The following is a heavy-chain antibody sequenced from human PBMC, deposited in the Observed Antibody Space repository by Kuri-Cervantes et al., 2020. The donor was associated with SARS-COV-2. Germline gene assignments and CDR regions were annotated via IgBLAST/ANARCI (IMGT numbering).Heavy chain of an antibody. J-gene: IGHJ6*03. D-gene: IGHD3-3*01. Sequence: GSLRLSCTVSGGSISSYYWSWIRQPPGKGLEWIGNIYYSGSTNYNPSLKSRVTISVGTSKNQFSLKLSSVTAADTAVYYCARGPGHYDFWSGDYYYYYMDVWGKGTTVTVSS. CDR2: IYYSGST. CDR1: GGSISSYY. V-gene: IGHV4-59*08. CDR3: ARGPGHYDFWSGDYYYYYMDV.